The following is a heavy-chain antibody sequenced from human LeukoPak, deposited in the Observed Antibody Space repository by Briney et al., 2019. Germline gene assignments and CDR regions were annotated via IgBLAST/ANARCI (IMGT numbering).Heavy chain of an antibody. CDR1: GFTFSSYW. V-gene: IGHV3-7*01. Sequence: PGGSLRLSCAASGFTFSSYWMSWVRQAPGKGLEWVANIKQDGSEKYYVDSVKGRFTISRDNAKNSLYLQMNSLRAEDTAVYYCARVQWELRGVGSCFDYWGQGTLVTVSS. J-gene: IGHJ4*02. CDR3: ARVQWELRGVGSCFDY. D-gene: IGHD1-26*01. CDR2: IKQDGSEK.